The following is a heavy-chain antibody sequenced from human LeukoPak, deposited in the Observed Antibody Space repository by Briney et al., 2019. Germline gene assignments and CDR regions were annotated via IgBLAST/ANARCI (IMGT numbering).Heavy chain of an antibody. CDR3: ATYFYDSSGSYISAEYFQD. V-gene: IGHV1-2*02. Sequence: GASVKVSCKASGYTFTDHFLHWVRQAPGQGLEWMGWISPNTGGTNYAQKSQGRVTMTRDTSISTAYMELSRLTSDDTAVYFCATYFYDSSGSYISAEYFQDWGQGTLVTVSS. D-gene: IGHD3-22*01. CDR2: ISPNTGGT. CDR1: GYTFTDHF. J-gene: IGHJ1*01.